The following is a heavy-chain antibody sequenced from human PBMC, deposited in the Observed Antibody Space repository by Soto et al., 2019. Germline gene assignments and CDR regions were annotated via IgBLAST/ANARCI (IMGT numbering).Heavy chain of an antibody. D-gene: IGHD1-1*01. CDR1: GASISGYY. Sequence: SETLSLTCTVSGASISGYYWSWIRKSAGKGLEWIGRIYATGTTDYNPSLKSRVMMSVDTSEKQFSLKLRSVTAADTAVYYCVRDGTKTLRDWFDPWGQGISVTVSS. V-gene: IGHV4-4*07. CDR3: VRDGTKTLRDWFDP. CDR2: IYATGTT. J-gene: IGHJ5*02.